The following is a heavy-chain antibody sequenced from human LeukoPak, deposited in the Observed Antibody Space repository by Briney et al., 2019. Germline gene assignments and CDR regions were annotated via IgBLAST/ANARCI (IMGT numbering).Heavy chain of an antibody. D-gene: IGHD5-18*01. V-gene: IGHV1-18*01. CDR1: GYTFTSYG. J-gene: IGHJ6*02. Sequence: GASVKVSCKASGYTFTSYGISWVRQAPGQGFEWMGWISAYNGNTNYAQKLQGRVTMTTDTSTSTAYMELRSLRPDDTAVYYCARDPPPAAMVTGFYYYYYGMDVWGQGTTVTVSS. CDR2: ISAYNGNT. CDR3: ARDPPPAAMVTGFYYYYYGMDV.